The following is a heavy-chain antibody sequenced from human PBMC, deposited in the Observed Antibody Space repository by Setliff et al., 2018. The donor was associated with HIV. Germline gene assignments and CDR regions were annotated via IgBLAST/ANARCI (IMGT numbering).Heavy chain of an antibody. V-gene: IGHV4-4*02. Sequence: WETLSLTCAVSGGSISSDNWWTWVRQAPGKGLEWIGEIYHSEYTNYNPSLKSRVSMSVDKPKNQFSVKLTSVTAADTAVYYCARHRQISDWFDPWGQGILVTVSS. CDR1: GGSISSDNW. CDR2: IYHSEYT. D-gene: IGHD3-10*01. CDR3: ARHRQISDWFDP. J-gene: IGHJ5*02.